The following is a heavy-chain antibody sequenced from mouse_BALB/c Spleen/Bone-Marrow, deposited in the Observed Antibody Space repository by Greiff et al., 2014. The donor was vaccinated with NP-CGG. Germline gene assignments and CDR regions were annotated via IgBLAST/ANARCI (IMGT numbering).Heavy chain of an antibody. Sequence: MQLKESGAELVRPGALVKLSCKASGFNIKDYYMHWVKQRPEQGLEWIGWIDPENGNTIYDPKFQGKASITADTSSNTAYLQLSSLTSEDTAVYYCAGGNYRFAYWGQGTLVTVSA. CDR1: GFNIKDYY. CDR2: IDPENGNT. V-gene: IGHV14-1*02. D-gene: IGHD2-1*01. J-gene: IGHJ3*01. CDR3: AGGNYRFAY.